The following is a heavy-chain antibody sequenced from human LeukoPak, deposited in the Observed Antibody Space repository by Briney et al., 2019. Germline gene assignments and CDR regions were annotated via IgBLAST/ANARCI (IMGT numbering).Heavy chain of an antibody. CDR2: IYSGGST. D-gene: IGHD1-26*01. CDR1: GFTVSSNY. V-gene: IGHV3-53*01. Sequence: GGSLRLSCAASGFTVSSNYMSWIRQAPGKGLEWVSVIYSGGSTYYADSVKGRFTISRDNSKNTLYLQMNSLRAEDTAVYYGARDLGAAFDYWGQGTLVTVSS. CDR3: ARDLGAAFDY. J-gene: IGHJ4*02.